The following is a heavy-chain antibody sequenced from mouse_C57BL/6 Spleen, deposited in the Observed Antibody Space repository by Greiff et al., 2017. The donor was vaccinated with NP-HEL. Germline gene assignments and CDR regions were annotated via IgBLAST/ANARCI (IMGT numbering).Heavy chain of an antibody. CDR3: ARSYYGRPYFDY. Sequence: VHLVESGPELVKPGASVKISCKASGYAFSSSWMNWVKQRPGKGLEWIGRIYPGDGDTNYNGKFKGKATLTADKSSSTAYMQLSSLTSEDSAVYFCARSYYGRPYFDYWGQGTTLTVSS. CDR1: GYAFSSSW. J-gene: IGHJ2*01. CDR2: IYPGDGDT. D-gene: IGHD1-1*01. V-gene: IGHV1-82*01.